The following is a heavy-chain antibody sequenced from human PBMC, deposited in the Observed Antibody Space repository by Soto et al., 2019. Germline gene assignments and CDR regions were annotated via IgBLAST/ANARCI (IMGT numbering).Heavy chain of an antibody. Sequence: SETLSLTCAVYGGSFSGYYWSWIRQPPGKGLEWIGEINHSGSTNYNPSLKSRVTISVDTSKNQFSLKLSSVTAADTAVYYCARGLGPLPFRIAVAGTSGRWFDPWGQGTLVTVSS. CDR2: INHSGST. CDR1: GGSFSGYY. J-gene: IGHJ5*02. V-gene: IGHV4-34*01. CDR3: ARGLGPLPFRIAVAGTSGRWFDP. D-gene: IGHD6-19*01.